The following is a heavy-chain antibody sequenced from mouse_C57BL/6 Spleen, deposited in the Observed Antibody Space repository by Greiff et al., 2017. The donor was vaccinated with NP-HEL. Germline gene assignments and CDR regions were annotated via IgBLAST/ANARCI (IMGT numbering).Heavy chain of an antibody. CDR2: ICGGGCT. J-gene: IGHJ4*01. Sequence: VQRVESGPGLVAPSQSLSITCTVSGFSFTSYGVDWVRQPPGKGLEWLGVICGGGCTNYYSALMSRLSISKDNSKSQVFLKMNSLQTDDTAMYYCAKHRVYYDYDGGGAMDYWGQGTSVTVSS. CDR3: AKHRVYYDYDGGGAMDY. CDR1: GFSFTSYG. D-gene: IGHD2-4*01. V-gene: IGHV2-9*01.